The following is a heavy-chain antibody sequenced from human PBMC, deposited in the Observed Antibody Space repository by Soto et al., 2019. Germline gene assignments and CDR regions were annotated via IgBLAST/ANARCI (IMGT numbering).Heavy chain of an antibody. J-gene: IGHJ4*02. D-gene: IGHD2-2*03. CDR3: ASGYGSIDH. V-gene: IGHV4-31*03. Sequence: QVQLQESGRGLVEPSQTLSLTCTVSGGSISRGGYYWSWIRQHPGKGLEWIGYMYHSGSTYYNPSLKSRVTISVDTSKNEFSLKVSSVTAADTALYYCASGYGSIDHWGQGTLVTVSS. CDR1: GGSISRGGYY. CDR2: MYHSGST.